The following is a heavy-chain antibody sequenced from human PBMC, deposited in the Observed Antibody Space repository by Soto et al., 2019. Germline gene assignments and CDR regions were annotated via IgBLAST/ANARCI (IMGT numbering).Heavy chain of an antibody. CDR3: ARTGYSSSWHPSGV. CDR2: IDPSDSYT. Sequence: KVPRKGAGYRCTSYWISRVRKMPGKGLEWMGRIDPSDSYTNYSPSFQGHLTISADKSISTAYLQWSSLKASDTALYYCARTGYSSSWHPSGVSGQGTT. CDR1: GYRCTSYW. D-gene: IGHD6-13*01. V-gene: IGHV5-10-1*01. J-gene: IGHJ6*01.